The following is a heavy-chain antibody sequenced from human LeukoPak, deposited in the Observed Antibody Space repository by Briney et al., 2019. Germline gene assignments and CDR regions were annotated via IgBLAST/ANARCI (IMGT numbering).Heavy chain of an antibody. CDR2: ISSSGTTI. Sequence: GRSMRLSCAASGFTFSDYYMSWIRQAPGKGLEWVSYISSSGTTIYYADSVKGRFTISRDNAKNSLYLQMNSLRAEDTAVYYCARDLFGMAYYFDYWGRGTLVTVS. CDR1: GFTFSDYY. V-gene: IGHV3-11*01. J-gene: IGHJ4*02. D-gene: IGHD3-16*01. CDR3: ARDLFGMAYYFDY.